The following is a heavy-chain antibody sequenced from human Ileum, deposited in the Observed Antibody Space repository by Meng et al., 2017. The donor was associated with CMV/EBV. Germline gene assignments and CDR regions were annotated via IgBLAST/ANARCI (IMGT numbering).Heavy chain of an antibody. D-gene: IGHD4-11*01. Sequence: GSLSLTCTVSGYSISSGYYWGWIRQPPGKGLEWIGSIYRSGSTYYNPSLKSRVTISVDTSKNQFSLKLSSVTAADTAVYYCARDATTRFDCWGQGTLVTVSS. V-gene: IGHV4-38-2*02. CDR2: IYRSGST. J-gene: IGHJ4*02. CDR1: GYSISSGYY. CDR3: ARDATTRFDC.